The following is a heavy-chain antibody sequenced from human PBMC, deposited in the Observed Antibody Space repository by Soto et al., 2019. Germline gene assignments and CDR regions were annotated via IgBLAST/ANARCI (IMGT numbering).Heavy chain of an antibody. Sequence: QVQLVASGGGVVQPGRSLRLSCAASGFVFRDYAMHWARQAPGKGLEWVALISYDGRNEYYADSVRGRFSISRENSKKTLSLQMNSLIPEDTAMYFCARGFAWGEFDSRYFDFWGRGALVAGSS. CDR3: ARGFAWGEFDSRYFDF. V-gene: IGHV3-30*04. CDR1: GFVFRDYA. J-gene: IGHJ4*02. D-gene: IGHD3-16*01. CDR2: ISYDGRNE.